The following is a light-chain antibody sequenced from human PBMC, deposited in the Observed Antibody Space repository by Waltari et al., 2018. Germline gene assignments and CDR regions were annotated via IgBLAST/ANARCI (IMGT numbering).Light chain of an antibody. CDR3: QSYDSSLSGVV. CDR2: GKN. Sequence: QSVLTQPPSVSGAPGQRVTIPCTGSNSNIGSYDVHWYQQLPGTAPKLLIYGKNNRPSGVPDRFSGSKSGTSASLAITGLQAEDEADYYCQSYDSSLSGVVFGGGTKLTVL. J-gene: IGLJ2*01. CDR1: NSNIGSYD. V-gene: IGLV1-40*01.